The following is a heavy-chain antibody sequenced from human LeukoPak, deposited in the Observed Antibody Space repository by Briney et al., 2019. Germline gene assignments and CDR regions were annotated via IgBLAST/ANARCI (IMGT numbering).Heavy chain of an antibody. D-gene: IGHD1-14*01. CDR3: AKYLTARGPPYALDV. CDR2: ITVSGGTT. Sequence: GGSLRLSCAASEFTFSSYAMQWVRQAPGEGLEWVSGITVSGGTTYYTDPVKGRFTISRDNSKNTLYLQMNSLRAEDTAVYYCAKYLTARGPPYALDVWGQGTTVTVSS. V-gene: IGHV3-23*01. CDR1: EFTFSSYA. J-gene: IGHJ6*02.